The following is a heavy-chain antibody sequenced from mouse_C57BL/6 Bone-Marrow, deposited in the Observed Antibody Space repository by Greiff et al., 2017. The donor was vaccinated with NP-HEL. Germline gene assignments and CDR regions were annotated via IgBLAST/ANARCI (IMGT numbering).Heavy chain of an antibody. Sequence: QVQLQQSGAELARPGASVKMSCKASGYTFTSYTMHWVKQRPGQGLEWIGYINPSSGYTKYNQKFKDKATLTADKSSSTAYMQLSSLTSEDSAVYYCARWDYYYYGSRAWFAYWGQGTTLTVSS. D-gene: IGHD1-1*01. V-gene: IGHV1-4*01. CDR1: GYTFTSYT. CDR3: ARWDYYYYGSRAWFAY. J-gene: IGHJ2*01. CDR2: INPSSGYT.